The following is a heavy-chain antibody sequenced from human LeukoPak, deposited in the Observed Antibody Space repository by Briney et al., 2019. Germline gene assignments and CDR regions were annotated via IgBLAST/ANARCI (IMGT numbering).Heavy chain of an antibody. CDR2: IYFTGST. J-gene: IGHJ4*02. Sequence: SETLSLTCTVSAGSISPYYWSWIRQPPGKALEWIGYIYFTGSTNYNPSLKSRLTISLHTSKNQLSLKLSSVTAADTAVYYCARHLPVAGDPYFDYWGQGALVTVSS. CDR1: AGSISPYY. V-gene: IGHV4-59*08. D-gene: IGHD6-19*01. CDR3: ARHLPVAGDPYFDY.